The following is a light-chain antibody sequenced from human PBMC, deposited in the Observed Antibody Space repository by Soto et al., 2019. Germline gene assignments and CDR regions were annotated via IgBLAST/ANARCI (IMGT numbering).Light chain of an antibody. J-gene: IGLJ1*01. CDR3: SSYTSSSP. Sequence: QSVLTQPASVSGSPGQSITISCTGTSSDVGGYNYVSWYQQHPGKAPKLMIYDVSNRPSGVSNRFSGSKSGNTASLTISGLQAEDEADYYCSSYTSSSPFRTGTKVTVL. V-gene: IGLV2-14*01. CDR2: DVS. CDR1: SSDVGGYNY.